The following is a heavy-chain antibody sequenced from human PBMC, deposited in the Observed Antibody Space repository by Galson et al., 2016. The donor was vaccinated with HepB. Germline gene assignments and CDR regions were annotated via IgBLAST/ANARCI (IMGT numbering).Heavy chain of an antibody. CDR1: GGTFGTYT. J-gene: IGHJ6*04. D-gene: IGHD5-24*01. CDR3: ARHIGHNSYLDV. Sequence: SVKASCKASGGTFGTYTFSWVRQAPGHGLEWLGRVVPMLQMTTSAEKFQGRVPISADTSIDTAYLELTGLRSDDTAVYYCARHIGHNSYLDVWGTGTMVTVSS. CDR2: VVPMLQMT. V-gene: IGHV1-69*02.